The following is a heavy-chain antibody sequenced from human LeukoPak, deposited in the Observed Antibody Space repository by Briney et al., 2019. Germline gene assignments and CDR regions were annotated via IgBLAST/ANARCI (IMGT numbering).Heavy chain of an antibody. CDR3: AKGSVVVAATGYYYYMDV. CDR2: LSGSTT. V-gene: IGHV3-23*01. CDR1: GFTLRNYA. J-gene: IGHJ6*03. D-gene: IGHD2-15*01. Sequence: PGGSLRLSCAVSGFTLRNYAMSWVRQAPGRGLEWVSILSGSTTYYADSVKGRFTMSRDNSENTLYLQMNSLRAEDTAIYYCAKGSVVVAATGYYYYMDVWGKGTTVTVSS.